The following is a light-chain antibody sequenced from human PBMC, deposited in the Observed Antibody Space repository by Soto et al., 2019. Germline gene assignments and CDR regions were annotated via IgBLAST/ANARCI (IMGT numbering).Light chain of an antibody. CDR1: SSNIGAGYD. V-gene: IGLV1-40*01. J-gene: IGLJ2*01. CDR3: QSWDTSLSGSV. CDR2: GNT. Sequence: QSVLTQPPSVSGAPGQRVTISCTGSSSNIGAGYDVNWYQQLPGTAPKLLIYGNTNRPSGDPDRFSGSKSGTSGSLAISGLQTEDEAEYYCQSWDTSLSGSVFGGGTKLTVL.